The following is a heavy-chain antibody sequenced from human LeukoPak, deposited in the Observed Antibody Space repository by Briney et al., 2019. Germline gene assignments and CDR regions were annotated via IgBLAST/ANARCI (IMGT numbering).Heavy chain of an antibody. CDR2: IIPIFGTA. CDR3: ASSGNWALDY. CDR1: GGTFSSYA. D-gene: IGHD3-16*01. V-gene: IGHV1-69*13. Sequence: SVKASCKASGGTFSSYAISWVRQAPGQGLEWMGGIIPIFGTANYAQKFQGRVTITADESTSTAYMELSSLRSEDTAVYYCASSGNWALDYWGQGTLVTVSS. J-gene: IGHJ4*02.